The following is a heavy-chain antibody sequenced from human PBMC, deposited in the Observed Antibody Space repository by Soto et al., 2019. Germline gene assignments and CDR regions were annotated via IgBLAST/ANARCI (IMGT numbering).Heavy chain of an antibody. J-gene: IGHJ3*02. V-gene: IGHV4-59*08. Sequence: SETLSLTCTVSGASISSYYWSWIRQPPGKGLEWIGYVYYSGSANYNPSLKSRVTISVDTSKNQFSLKLSSVTAADTAVYYCGSRDITPGAFDIWGQGTMVTVSS. CDR1: GASISSYY. D-gene: IGHD2-15*01. CDR2: VYYSGSA. CDR3: GSRDITPGAFDI.